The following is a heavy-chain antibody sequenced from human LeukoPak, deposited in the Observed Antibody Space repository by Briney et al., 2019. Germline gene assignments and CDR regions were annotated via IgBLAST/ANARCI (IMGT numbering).Heavy chain of an antibody. Sequence: SETLSLTCTVSGGSISSSSYYWGWIRQPPGKGLEWIGSIYYSGSTYYNPSLKSRVTISVDTSKNQFSLKLSSVTAADTAVYYCAGTYYYGSGTPWFDPWGQGTLVTVSS. J-gene: IGHJ5*02. CDR2: IYYSGST. CDR1: GGSISSSSYY. V-gene: IGHV4-39*01. D-gene: IGHD3-10*01. CDR3: AGTYYYGSGTPWFDP.